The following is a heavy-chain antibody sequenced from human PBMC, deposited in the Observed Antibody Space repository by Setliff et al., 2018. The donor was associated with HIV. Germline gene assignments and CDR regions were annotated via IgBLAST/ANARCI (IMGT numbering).Heavy chain of an antibody. J-gene: IGHJ1*01. CDR1: GFTFSSYW. CDR2: INSDESST. D-gene: IGHD3-10*01. V-gene: IGHV3-74*01. CDR3: ARGGSGSPRPLQH. Sequence: SGGSLRLSCAASGFTFSSYWMHWVRQAPGKGLVWVSRINSDESSTSCADSVKGRFTISRDNAKNPLYLQMNSLRAEDTAVYYCARGGSGSPRPLQHWGQGTLVTVSS.